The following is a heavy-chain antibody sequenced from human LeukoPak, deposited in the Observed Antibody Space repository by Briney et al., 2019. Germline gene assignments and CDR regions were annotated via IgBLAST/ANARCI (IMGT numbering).Heavy chain of an antibody. D-gene: IGHD1-26*01. Sequence: PSETLSLTCTVSGGSISSYYWSWIRQPPGKGLEWIGYIYYSGSTNYNPSLKSRVTISVDTSKNQFSLKLSSVTAADTAVYYCARGRAGIVGAKGRSWYYYGMDVWGQGTTVTVSS. CDR1: GGSISSYY. CDR2: IYYSGST. J-gene: IGHJ6*02. V-gene: IGHV4-59*01. CDR3: ARGRAGIVGAKGRSWYYYGMDV.